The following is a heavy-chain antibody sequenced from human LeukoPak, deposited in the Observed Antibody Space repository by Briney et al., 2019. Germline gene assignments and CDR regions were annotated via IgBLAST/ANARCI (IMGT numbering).Heavy chain of an antibody. J-gene: IGHJ4*02. CDR3: ARHRAYSSSWYFGFEGGKHFDY. Sequence: NPSETLSLTCTVSGGSISSYYWSWIRQPPGKGLEWIGYIYYSGSTYYNPSLKSRVTISVDKSKNQFSLKLSSVTAADTAVYCCARHRAYSSSWYFGFEGGKHFDYWGQGTLVTVSS. D-gene: IGHD6-13*01. CDR1: GGSISSYY. CDR2: IYYSGST. V-gene: IGHV4-59*08.